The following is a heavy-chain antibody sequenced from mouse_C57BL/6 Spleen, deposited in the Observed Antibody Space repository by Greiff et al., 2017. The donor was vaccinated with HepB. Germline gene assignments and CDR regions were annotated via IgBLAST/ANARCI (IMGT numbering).Heavy chain of an antibody. Sequence: EVKLLESGPGLVKPSQSLSLTCSVTGYSITSGYYWNWIRQFPGNKLEWMGYISYDGSNNYNPSLKNRISITRDTSKNQFFLKLNSVTTEDTATYYCAREPYYYGSSYGYFDVWGTGTTVTVSS. V-gene: IGHV3-6*01. J-gene: IGHJ1*03. D-gene: IGHD1-1*01. CDR1: GYSITSGYY. CDR3: AREPYYYGSSYGYFDV. CDR2: ISYDGSN.